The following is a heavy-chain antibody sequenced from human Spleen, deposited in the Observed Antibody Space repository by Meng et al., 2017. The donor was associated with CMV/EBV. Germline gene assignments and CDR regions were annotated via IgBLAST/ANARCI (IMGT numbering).Heavy chain of an antibody. CDR1: GGSISSYY. V-gene: IGHV4-59*01. CDR3: ARKDTIRDYYGLDV. J-gene: IGHJ6*02. Sequence: SETLSLTCTVSGGSISSYYWSWIRQPPGKGLEWIGYVYYTGSINYNPSLKSRVTISVDTSKNQFSLKLSSVTAADAGIYYCARKDTIRDYYGLDVWGLGTTVTVSS. D-gene: IGHD2-2*02. CDR2: VYYTGSI.